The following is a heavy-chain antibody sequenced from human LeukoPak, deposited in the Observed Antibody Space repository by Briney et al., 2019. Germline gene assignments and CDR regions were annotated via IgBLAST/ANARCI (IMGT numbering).Heavy chain of an antibody. J-gene: IGHJ4*02. D-gene: IGHD3-22*01. CDR1: GGTFSRFT. Sequence: SVKVSCKASGGTFSRFTISWVRQAPGQGFEWMGGITPIFGTANFAQKFQGRVSITADGSTSTAFMELSSLRSEDTAVYYCAREWGLESSGYYYAYWGQGTLVTVSS. CDR3: AREWGLESSGYYYAY. CDR2: ITPIFGTA. V-gene: IGHV1-69*01.